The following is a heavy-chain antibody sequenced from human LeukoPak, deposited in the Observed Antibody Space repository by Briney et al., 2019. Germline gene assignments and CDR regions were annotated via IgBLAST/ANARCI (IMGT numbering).Heavy chain of an antibody. J-gene: IGHJ4*02. CDR2: IKEDGGER. CDR1: GFTFSSYW. CDR3: ARVTLYAESALDY. Sequence: GGSLRLSCAASGFTFSSYWMSWVRQAPGKGLEWVANIKEDGGERHYVDSVKGRFTISRDNAKNSLYLQMNSLRAEDTAVYYCARVTLYAESALDYWGQGTLVTVSS. V-gene: IGHV3-7*02. D-gene: IGHD4-17*01.